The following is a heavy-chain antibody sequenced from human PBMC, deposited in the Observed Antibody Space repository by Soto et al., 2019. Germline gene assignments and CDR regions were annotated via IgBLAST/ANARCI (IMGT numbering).Heavy chain of an antibody. D-gene: IGHD1-7*01. CDR2: FDPEDGET. Sequence: ASVKVSCKVSGYTLTELSMHWVRQAPGKGLEWMGGFDPEDGETIYAQKFQGRVTMTEDTSTDTAYTELSSLRSEDTAVYYCATMHLGWSWNYFRRLSGGREYRGQGTLVTVSS. J-gene: IGHJ4*02. CDR3: ATMHLGWSWNYFRRLSGGREY. CDR1: GYTLTELS. V-gene: IGHV1-24*01.